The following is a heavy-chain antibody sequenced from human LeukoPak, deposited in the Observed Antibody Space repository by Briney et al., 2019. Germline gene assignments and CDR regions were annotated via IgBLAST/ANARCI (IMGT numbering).Heavy chain of an antibody. CDR2: IYYSGST. CDR1: GGSISSSRYD. V-gene: IGHV4-39*01. CDR3: ARGLN. Sequence: SETLSLTCSVSGGSISSSRYDWGWIRQPPGKGLEWIGSIYYSGSTYYNPSLKSRVTISVDTSKNQFSLKLSSVTAADTAVYYCARGLNWGQGTLVTVSS. D-gene: IGHD3-16*01. J-gene: IGHJ4*02.